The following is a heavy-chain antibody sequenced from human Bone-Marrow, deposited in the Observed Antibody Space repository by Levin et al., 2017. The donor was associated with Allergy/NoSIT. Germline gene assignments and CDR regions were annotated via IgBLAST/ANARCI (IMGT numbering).Heavy chain of an antibody. CDR3: ARRGGFGPPAYYYYGMDV. V-gene: IGHV5-51*01. Sequence: GESLKISCKGSGYSFTSYWIGWVRQMPGKGLEWMGIIYPGDSDTRYSPSFQGQVTISADKSISTAYLQWSSLKASDTAMYYCARRGGFGPPAYYYYGMDVWGQGTTVTVSS. CDR2: IYPGDSDT. CDR1: GYSFTSYW. J-gene: IGHJ6*02. D-gene: IGHD3-16*01.